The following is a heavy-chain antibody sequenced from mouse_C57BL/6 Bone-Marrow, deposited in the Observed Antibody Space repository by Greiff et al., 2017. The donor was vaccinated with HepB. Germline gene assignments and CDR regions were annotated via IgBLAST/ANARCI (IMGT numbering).Heavy chain of an antibody. CDR1: GYAFSSSW. Sequence: QVHVKQSGPELVKPGASVKISCKASGYAFSSSWMNWVKQRPGKGLEWIGRIYPGDGDTNYNGKFKGKATLTADKSSSTAYMQLSSLTSEDSAVYFCARSRYGSSYVGGFAYWGQGTLVTVSA. CDR2: IYPGDGDT. V-gene: IGHV1-82*01. CDR3: ARSRYGSSYVGGFAY. J-gene: IGHJ3*01. D-gene: IGHD1-1*01.